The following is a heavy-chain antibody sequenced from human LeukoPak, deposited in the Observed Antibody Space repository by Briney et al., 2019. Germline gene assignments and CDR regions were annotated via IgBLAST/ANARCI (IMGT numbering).Heavy chain of an antibody. V-gene: IGHV1-2*04. CDR1: GYTFTGYY. D-gene: IGHD3-22*01. J-gene: IGHJ4*02. CDR3: ARDSNRVRDYDSSGYYYAY. CDR2: INPNSGGT. Sequence: ASVKVSCKASGYTFTGYYMHWVRRAPGQGLEWMGWINPNSGGTNYAQKFQGWVTMTRDTSISTAYMELSRLRSDDTAVYYCARDSNRVRDYDSSGYYYAYWGQGTLVTVSS.